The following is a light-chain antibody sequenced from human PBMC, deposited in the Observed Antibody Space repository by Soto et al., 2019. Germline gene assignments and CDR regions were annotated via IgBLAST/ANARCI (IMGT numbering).Light chain of an antibody. CDR3: QQSYSTPCT. CDR1: QSISSY. V-gene: IGKV1-39*01. CDR2: AAS. Sequence: DIQMTQSPSSLSASVGDRVTITCRASQSISSYLIWYQQKPGKAPKLLIYAASSLQSGVPSRFSGSGSGTDLTLTISSLQPQDFVTYYCQQSYSTPCTFGQGTRLQIK. J-gene: IGKJ5*01.